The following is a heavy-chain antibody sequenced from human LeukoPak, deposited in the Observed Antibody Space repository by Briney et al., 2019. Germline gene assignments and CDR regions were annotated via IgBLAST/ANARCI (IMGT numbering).Heavy chain of an antibody. Sequence: SQTLSLTCFVSGASISGADYYGSWIRQPPGKGLEWIGDIYYSGTTSYNPSLKSRVLISVDTSKNHFSLKLSSVTAADTAMYYCARVSDTVPSIYFDFWGQGTLVTVSS. D-gene: IGHD2/OR15-2a*01. V-gene: IGHV4-30-4*01. J-gene: IGHJ4*02. CDR2: IYYSGTT. CDR1: GASISGADYY. CDR3: ARVSDTVPSIYFDF.